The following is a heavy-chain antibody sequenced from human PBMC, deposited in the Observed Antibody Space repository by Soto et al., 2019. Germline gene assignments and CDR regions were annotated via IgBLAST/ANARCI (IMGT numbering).Heavy chain of an antibody. CDR3: ARRPGNDVYYGLDL. J-gene: IGHJ6*02. CDR2: IFYSGNT. Sequence: SETLSLTCTVSGSSISSSNYYWGWIRQPPGKGLEWIGSIFYSGNTFYNPSLKSRVTISVDTSKNQFSLSLSSVTAADTAVYYCARRPGNDVYYGLDLWGQGTTVS. CDR1: GSSISSSNYY. V-gene: IGHV4-39*01.